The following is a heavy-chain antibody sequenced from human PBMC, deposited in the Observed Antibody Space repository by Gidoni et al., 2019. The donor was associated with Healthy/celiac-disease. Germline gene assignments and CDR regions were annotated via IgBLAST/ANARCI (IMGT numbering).Heavy chain of an antibody. Sequence: QVQLVQSGAEVKKPGASVKVSCKASGYTFTSYAMHWVRQAPGQRLEWMGWINAGNGNTKYSQKFQGRVTITRDTSASTAYMELSSLRSEDTAVYYCARGGLLWFRDWYYGMDVWGQGTTVTVSS. V-gene: IGHV1-3*01. CDR1: GYTFTSYA. CDR3: ARGGLLWFRDWYYGMDV. D-gene: IGHD3-10*01. CDR2: INAGNGNT. J-gene: IGHJ6*02.